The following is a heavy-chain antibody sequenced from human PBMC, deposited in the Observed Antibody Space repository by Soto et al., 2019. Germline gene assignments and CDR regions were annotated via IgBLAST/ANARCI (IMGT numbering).Heavy chain of an antibody. J-gene: IGHJ5*02. CDR1: GGYSVSGGCC. D-gene: IGHD3-22*01. CDR3: ARDLVSYDTP. V-gene: IGHV4-31*02. Sequence: SVTMCVTWTVAGGYSVSGGCCWSWKRQHPGKGLEWIGYIYYSGSTYYNPSLKSRVTISVDTSKNQFSLKLSSVTAEDTAMYYCARDLVSYDTPWGQGTLVTVSS. CDR2: IYYSGST.